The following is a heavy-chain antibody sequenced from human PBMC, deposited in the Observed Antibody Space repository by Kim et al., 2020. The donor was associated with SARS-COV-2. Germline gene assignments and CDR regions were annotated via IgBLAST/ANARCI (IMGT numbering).Heavy chain of an antibody. V-gene: IGHV4-59*01. J-gene: IGHJ5*02. D-gene: IGHD3-10*01. CDR1: GGSLSGYY. CDR2: VYDSVTA. Sequence: SETLSLTCSVSGGSLSGYYWSWIRHSPSKGLEWIGSVYDSVTAYYDPSLKSRVSISTDMSKNHFSLELRFVTVEDTARYYCVRGVPRFDPWGQGSLVTVS. CDR3: VRGVPRFDP.